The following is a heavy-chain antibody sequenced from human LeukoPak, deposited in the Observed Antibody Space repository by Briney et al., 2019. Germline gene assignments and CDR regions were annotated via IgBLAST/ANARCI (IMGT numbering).Heavy chain of an antibody. D-gene: IGHD6-13*01. CDR3: ARTDIIPHSSSWYLNYYYYMDV. V-gene: IGHV3-30*02. CDR1: GFTFSSYG. CDR2: IRYDGSNK. J-gene: IGHJ6*03. Sequence: SGGSLRLSCAASGFTFSSYGMHWVRQAPGKGLEWVAFIRYDGSNKYYEDSVKGRFTISRDNAKNSLYLQMNSLRDEDTAVYYCARTDIIPHSSSWYLNYYYYMDVWGKGTTVTVSS.